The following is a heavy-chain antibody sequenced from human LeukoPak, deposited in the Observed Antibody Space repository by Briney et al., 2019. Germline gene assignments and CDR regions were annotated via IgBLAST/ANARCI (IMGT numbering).Heavy chain of an antibody. V-gene: IGHV1-18*01. CDR2: ISAYNGNT. Sequence: ASVKVSCKASGYTFTSYGISWVRQAPGQGLEWMGWISAYNGNTNYAQKLQGRVTMTTDTSTSTAYMELRSLRSDDTAVYYCVRDDWYYYDSSGSAFDYWGQGTLVTVSS. CDR3: VRDDWYYYDSSGSAFDY. CDR1: GYTFTSYG. J-gene: IGHJ4*02. D-gene: IGHD3-22*01.